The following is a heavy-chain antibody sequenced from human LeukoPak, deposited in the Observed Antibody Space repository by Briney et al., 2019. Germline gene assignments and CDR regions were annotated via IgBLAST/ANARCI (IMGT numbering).Heavy chain of an antibody. CDR1: GYTFSSYG. Sequence: ASVKVSCKASGYTFSSYGIDWVRQAPGQGLEWMGWISGYNGNTNYAQKLQGRVSMTTDTSTTTAYMELRSLTSDDTALYYCARSSLGTITAGPFDYWGQGTLVTVSS. D-gene: IGHD5-12*01. CDR2: ISGYNGNT. V-gene: IGHV1-18*01. J-gene: IGHJ4*02. CDR3: ARSSLGTITAGPFDY.